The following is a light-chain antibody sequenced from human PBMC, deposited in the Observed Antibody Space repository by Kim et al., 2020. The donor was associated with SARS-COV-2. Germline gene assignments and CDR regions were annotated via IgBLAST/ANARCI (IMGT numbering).Light chain of an antibody. Sequence: GQSVTISCPGTSSDVGAYNYVSWYQQHPGKAPKLMIYEVSKRPSGVPDRFSGSKSGNTASLTVSGLQAEDEADYYCSSYAGSNNVVFGGGTQLTVL. V-gene: IGLV2-8*01. CDR3: SSYAGSNNVV. J-gene: IGLJ2*01. CDR2: EVS. CDR1: SSDVGAYNY.